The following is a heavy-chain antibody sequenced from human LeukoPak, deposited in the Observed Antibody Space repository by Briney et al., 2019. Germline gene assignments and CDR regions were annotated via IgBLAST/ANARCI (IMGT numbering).Heavy chain of an antibody. CDR3: ARDEGGVGATDSYYYYGMDV. V-gene: IGHV1-69*04. J-gene: IGHJ6*02. CDR2: IILIFGIA. Sequence: SVKVSCKASGGTFSSYAISWVRQAPGQGLEWMGRIILIFGIANYAQKFQGRVTITADKSTSTAYMELSSLRSEDTAVYYCARDEGGVGATDSYYYYGMDVWGQGTTVTVSS. D-gene: IGHD1-26*01. CDR1: GGTFSSYA.